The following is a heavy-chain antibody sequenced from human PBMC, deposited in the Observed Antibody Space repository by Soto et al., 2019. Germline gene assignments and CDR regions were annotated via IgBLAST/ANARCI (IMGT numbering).Heavy chain of an antibody. CDR3: ARDTMGSGTGIYDGPWH. Sequence: GGSLRLSCAASGFTFSSYSMNWVRQAPGKGLEWVSSISSSSSYIYYADSVKGRFTISRDNAKNSLYLQMNSLRAEDTAVYYCARDTMGSGTGIYDGPWHWGQGTLVTVSS. D-gene: IGHD3-10*01. V-gene: IGHV3-21*01. CDR2: ISSSSSYI. CDR1: GFTFSSYS. J-gene: IGHJ4*02.